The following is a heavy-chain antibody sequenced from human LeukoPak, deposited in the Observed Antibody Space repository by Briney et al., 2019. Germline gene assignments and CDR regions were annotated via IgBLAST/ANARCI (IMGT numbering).Heavy chain of an antibody. CDR2: IIPIFGTA. CDR1: GGTFSSYA. J-gene: IGHJ6*02. D-gene: IGHD2-8*01. Sequence: ASVKVSCKASGGTFSSYAISWVRQAPGQGLEWMGGIIPIFGTANYAQKFQGRVTITTDESTSTAYMELRSPRSEDTAVYYCARGNSRWSTPTSSYYYRMDVWGQGTTVAVSS. V-gene: IGHV1-69*05. CDR3: ARGNSRWSTPTSSYYYRMDV.